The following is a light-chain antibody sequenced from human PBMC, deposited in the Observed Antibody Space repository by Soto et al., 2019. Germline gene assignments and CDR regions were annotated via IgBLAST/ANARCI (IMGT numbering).Light chain of an antibody. V-gene: IGKV3-20*01. J-gene: IGKJ1*01. CDR3: QQYDRSPWT. CDR2: GAS. Sequence: EIVLTQSPGTLSLSPGERATLSCRASQSVSSSFLAWYQQKAGQAPRLLIYGASSRATGIPDRFSGSGSGTDVTLTISRREPEDFAVYYCQQYDRSPWTFGQGTKVEIK. CDR1: QSVSSSF.